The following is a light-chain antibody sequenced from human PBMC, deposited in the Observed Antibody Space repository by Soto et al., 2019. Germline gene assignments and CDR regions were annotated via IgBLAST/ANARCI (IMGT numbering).Light chain of an antibody. CDR2: DTS. Sequence: QSVLTQPPSVSGVAGQRVTISCTGSSSNIGAGYGVHWFQQLPGTAPKLLIFDTSNRPSGVPDRFSGFKSGASASLAITGLQAEDEADYCQSYDNGLSDLYVFGTGTKLTVL. CDR3: QSYDNGLSDLYV. V-gene: IGLV1-40*01. J-gene: IGLJ1*01. CDR1: SSNIGAGYG.